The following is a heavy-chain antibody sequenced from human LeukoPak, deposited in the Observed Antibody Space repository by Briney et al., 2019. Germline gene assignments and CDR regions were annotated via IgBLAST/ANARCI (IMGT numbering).Heavy chain of an antibody. J-gene: IGHJ6*02. CDR2: ISSSSSYI. V-gene: IGHV3-21*01. Sequence: AGGSLRLSCAASGFTFSSYSMNWVRQAPGKGLEWVSSISSSSSYIYYADSVKGRFTISRDNAKNSLYLQMNSLRAEDTAVYYCANHHRGYSGYDYHGMDVWGQGTTVTVSS. CDR3: ANHHRGYSGYDYHGMDV. D-gene: IGHD5-12*01. CDR1: GFTFSSYS.